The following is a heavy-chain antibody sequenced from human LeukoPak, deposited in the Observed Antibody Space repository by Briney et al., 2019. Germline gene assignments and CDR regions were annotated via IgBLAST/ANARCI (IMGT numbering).Heavy chain of an antibody. CDR1: GYTFTGYY. J-gene: IGHJ4*02. CDR3: ARVQRLRGPGLWPLDY. Sequence: GASVKVSCKASGYTFTGYYMHWVRQAPGQGLEWMGWINPNSGGTNYAQKFQGRVTMTRDTSISTAYMELSRLRSDDTAVYYCARVQRLRGPGLWPLDYWGQGTLVTVSS. V-gene: IGHV1-2*02. D-gene: IGHD3-16*01. CDR2: INPNSGGT.